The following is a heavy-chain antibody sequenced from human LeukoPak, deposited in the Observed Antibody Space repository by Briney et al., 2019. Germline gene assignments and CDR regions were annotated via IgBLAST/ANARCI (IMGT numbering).Heavy chain of an antibody. Sequence: PGGSLRLSCVASGFTFNTYWMGWVRQAPGKGLEWVANIKQDGSEKYYVDSVTGRFTISRDNAKNSLYLQMNSLRAEDTAVYYSARGLKSKCFGELSGYYFDYWGQGTLVTVSS. D-gene: IGHD3-10*01. CDR1: GFTFNTYW. CDR3: ARGLKSKCFGELSGYYFDY. J-gene: IGHJ4*02. V-gene: IGHV3-7*01. CDR2: IKQDGSEK.